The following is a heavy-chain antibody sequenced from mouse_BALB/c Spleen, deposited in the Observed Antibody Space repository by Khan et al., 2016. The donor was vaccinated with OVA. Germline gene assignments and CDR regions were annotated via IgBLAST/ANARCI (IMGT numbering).Heavy chain of an antibody. V-gene: IGHV14-3*02. CDR2: IDPAYGYT. D-gene: IGHD2-4*01. Sequence: EVHLVVPGAELVKPGASVKLSCTSSGFNIKDTYIPWVKQRPEQGLVWIGRIDPAYGYTKFAPRFRGKATITTDTSSNTAYLQLSSLTSEDTAVYYCARITDYDVSYWGQGTLVTVSS. J-gene: IGHJ3*01. CDR1: GFNIKDTY. CDR3: ARITDYDVSY.